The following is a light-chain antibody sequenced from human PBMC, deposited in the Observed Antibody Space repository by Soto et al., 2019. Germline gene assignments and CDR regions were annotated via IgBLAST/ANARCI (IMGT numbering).Light chain of an antibody. CDR2: RAS. CDR1: QSINNW. V-gene: IGKV1-5*03. J-gene: IGKJ5*01. CDR3: QQVNGYPST. Sequence: DSQMTQSPSTLSASVGDSVTITCRASQSINNWLAWYQQKPGKGPTLLIYRASRLERGVPSRFSGSGSGTDFTLTISSLESEDFATYYCQQVNGYPSTFGGGTRLEIK.